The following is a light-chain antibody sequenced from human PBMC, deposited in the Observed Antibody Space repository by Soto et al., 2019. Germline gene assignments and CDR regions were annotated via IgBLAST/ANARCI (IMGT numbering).Light chain of an antibody. CDR1: SSDVGNYNY. CDR3: CSYGFSYTWV. CDR2: DVA. V-gene: IGLV2-11*01. Sequence: QSALTKPRSVSGSPGQSVTISCTGTSSDVGNYNYVSWYRQHPGKAPKLMIYDVAQRPSGVPDRFSGSKSGNTASLTISGLQAEDEADYYCCSYGFSYTWVFGGGSQLTVL. J-gene: IGLJ3*02.